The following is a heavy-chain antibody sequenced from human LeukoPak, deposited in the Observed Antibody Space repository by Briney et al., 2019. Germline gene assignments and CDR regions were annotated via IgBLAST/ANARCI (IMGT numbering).Heavy chain of an antibody. Sequence: GGSLRLSCTVSGFTVTSNSMSWVRQAPGKGLEGVSFIYSGSTHYSDSVKRRFTISRDNSKNTLYLQMNSLRAEDTAVYYRARRAGAYSHPYDYWGQGTLVTVSS. CDR1: GFTVTSNS. J-gene: IGHJ4*02. D-gene: IGHD4/OR15-4a*01. CDR2: IYSGST. V-gene: IGHV3-53*01. CDR3: ARRAGAYSHPYDY.